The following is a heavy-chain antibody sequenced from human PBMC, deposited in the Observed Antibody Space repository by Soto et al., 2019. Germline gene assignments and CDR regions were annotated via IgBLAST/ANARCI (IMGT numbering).Heavy chain of an antibody. D-gene: IGHD3-10*01. V-gene: IGHV4-30-2*01. CDR1: GGSIIGGGFS. J-gene: IGHJ4*02. CDR3: ARLQFGEGFDY. CDR2: ILHTGGT. Sequence: SETLSLTWSVSGGSIIGGGFSWIWIRQPPGKGLEWIGYILHTGGTQYNPSLKSRVSMSVDKSKNQFSLHLTSVTAADTAVYYCARLQFGEGFDYWGQGALVTVSS.